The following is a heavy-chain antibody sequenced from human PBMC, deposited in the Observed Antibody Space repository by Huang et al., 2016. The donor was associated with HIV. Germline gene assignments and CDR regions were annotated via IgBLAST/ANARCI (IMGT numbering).Heavy chain of an antibody. V-gene: IGHV4-34*01. CDR1: GGSFSGYY. D-gene: IGHD3-22*01. J-gene: IGHJ4*02. CDR2: INHSGST. Sequence: QVQLQQWGAGLLKPSATLSPTCAVYGGSFSGYYWSWIRQPPGKGLEWIGEINHSGSTNYNPSLKSRVTISVETSKNQFSLKLSSVTAADTAVYYCARILMYYNSSGYGFDYWGQGTLVTVSS. CDR3: ARILMYYNSSGYGFDY.